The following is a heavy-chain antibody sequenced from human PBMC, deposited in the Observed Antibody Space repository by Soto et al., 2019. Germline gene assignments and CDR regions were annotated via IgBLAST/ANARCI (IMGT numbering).Heavy chain of an antibody. CDR2: IYYSGST. Sequence: SETLSLTCTVSGGSISRDYWSWIRQPPGKGLEWIGYIYYSGSTNYKPSLRSRVTISVDTSKNQFSLKPSSVTAADTAVYYCASLYCSSTSCYYYYYYMDVWGKGTTVTVSS. D-gene: IGHD2-2*01. CDR3: ASLYCSSTSCYYYYYYMDV. CDR1: GGSISRDY. J-gene: IGHJ6*03. V-gene: IGHV4-59*08.